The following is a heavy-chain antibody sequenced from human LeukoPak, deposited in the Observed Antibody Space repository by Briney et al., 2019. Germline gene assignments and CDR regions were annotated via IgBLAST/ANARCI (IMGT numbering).Heavy chain of an antibody. V-gene: IGHV3-23*01. D-gene: IGHD3-10*01. CDR3: AKPTYYYGSGSSYFDY. J-gene: IGHJ4*02. Sequence: PGGSLRLSCAASGFTFSSYAMSWVRQAPGKGLEWVSAISGSGGSTYYADSVKGRFTISRDNSKNTLYLQMNSLRAEDTAVYYCAKPTYYYGSGSSYFDYWGQGTLVTVSS. CDR2: ISGSGGST. CDR1: GFTFSSYA.